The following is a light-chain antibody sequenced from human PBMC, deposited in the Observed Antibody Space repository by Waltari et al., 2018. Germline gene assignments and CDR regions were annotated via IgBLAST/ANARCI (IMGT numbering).Light chain of an antibody. CDR2: STS. CDR1: HYISNS. CDR3: QQYYDSPLTT. V-gene: IGKV1-NL1*01. Sequence: DIQMTQSTSSLSSSVGDSVTIICRASHYISNSLAWYQQKPGKAPKLLLYSTSKLESGVPSRFSGSGSGTDYTLTITSLQPEDFASYYCQQYYDSPLTTFGGGTKVEI. J-gene: IGKJ4*01.